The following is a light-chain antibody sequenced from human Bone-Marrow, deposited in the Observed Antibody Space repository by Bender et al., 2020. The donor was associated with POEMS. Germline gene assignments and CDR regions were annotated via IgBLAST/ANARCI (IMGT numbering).Light chain of an antibody. V-gene: IGLV1-40*01. J-gene: IGLJ1*01. CDR2: GYN. Sequence: QSVLTQPPSVSGAPGQRVTISCTGSSSNTGSGYDINWYQHLPGTAPKLLIYGYNNRPSGVPDRFSGSKSGTSASLAITGLQAEDEGDYYCQSYDSSLTGSYVFGTGTKVTVL. CDR1: SSNTGSGYD. CDR3: QSYDSSLTGSYV.